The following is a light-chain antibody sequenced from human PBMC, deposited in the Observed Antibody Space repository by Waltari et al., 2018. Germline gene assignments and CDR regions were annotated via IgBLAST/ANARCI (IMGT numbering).Light chain of an antibody. Sequence: QSALTQPASVSGSPGQSITISCTGTNSDVGGYNIVSWYQQHPGKAPKLMIYDVSNRPSGVSNRVSGSKSGNTASLTISGLQAEDEADYYCSSYTSSSTLVFGGGTKLTVL. V-gene: IGLV2-14*01. CDR3: SSYTSSSTLV. J-gene: IGLJ2*01. CDR1: NSDVGGYNI. CDR2: DVS.